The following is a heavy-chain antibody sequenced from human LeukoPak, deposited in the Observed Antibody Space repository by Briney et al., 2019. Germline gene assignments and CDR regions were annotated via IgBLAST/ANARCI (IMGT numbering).Heavy chain of an antibody. V-gene: IGHV1-2*02. CDR2: INPNSGGT. J-gene: IGHJ4*02. CDR3: ARHPYSGSCHFDY. Sequence: ASVKVSCRASGYIFTGYYMHWVRPAPGQGLEWMGWINPNSGGTNSAQKFQGRVTMTRDTSISTAYMELSRLTSDDTAVYYWARHPYSGSCHFDYWGQGTLVTVSS. CDR1: GYIFTGYY. D-gene: IGHD1-26*01.